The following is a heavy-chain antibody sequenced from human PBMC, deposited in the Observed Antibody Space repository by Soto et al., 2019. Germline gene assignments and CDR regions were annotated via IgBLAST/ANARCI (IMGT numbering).Heavy chain of an antibody. D-gene: IGHD6-13*01. CDR1: GYTFKIYG. CDR2: ISVYNGNT. Sequence: AALKVSCKSSGYTFKIYGISWVRHAPGQGLEWMGWISVYNGNTNYAQKLLGRVTMTTDTSTSTAYMELRSLRSDDTAVYFCARGSDIAAAYEYWGQGTLVTVSS. J-gene: IGHJ4*02. V-gene: IGHV1-18*01. CDR3: ARGSDIAAAYEY.